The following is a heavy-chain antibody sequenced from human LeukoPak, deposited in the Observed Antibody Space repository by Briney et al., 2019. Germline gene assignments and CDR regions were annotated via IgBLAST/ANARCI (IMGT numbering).Heavy chain of an antibody. D-gene: IGHD6-6*01. J-gene: IGHJ4*02. V-gene: IGHV3-23*01. CDR2: ISESGDVT. CDR3: ARDSSHYLGSSDY. CDR1: GFTFSSYP. Sequence: GGSLRLSCVVSGFTFSSYPMSWVRQAPGKGLEWVSVISESGDVTHYADSMKGRFTISRDNTKNTLNLQMNSLRPDDTAIYYCARDSSHYLGSSDYWGQGTLVTVSS.